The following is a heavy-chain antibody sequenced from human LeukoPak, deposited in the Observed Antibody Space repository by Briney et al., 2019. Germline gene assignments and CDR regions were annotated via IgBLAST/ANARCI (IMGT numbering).Heavy chain of an antibody. D-gene: IGHD3-3*01. J-gene: IGHJ2*01. V-gene: IGHV4-34*01. CDR1: GFTFSSYA. CDR3: ARHQGVVDL. CDR2: INHSGST. Sequence: GSLRLSCAASGFTFSSYAMSWIRQPPGKGLEWIGEINHSGSTNYNPSLKSRVTISVGTSKNQFSLKLSSVTAADTAVYYCARHQGVVDLWGRGSLVTVSS.